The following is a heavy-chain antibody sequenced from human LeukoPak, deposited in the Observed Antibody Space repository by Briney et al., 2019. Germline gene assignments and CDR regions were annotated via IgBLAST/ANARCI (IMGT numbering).Heavy chain of an antibody. CDR2: ISGSGGST. Sequence: GGSLRLSCAASGFTFSSYAMSWVRQAPGKGLEWVSAISGSGGSTYYADSVKGRFTISRDNSKNTLYLQMNSLKTEDTAVYYCATEGSSNSYVGYLDLWGRGTLVTVSS. CDR3: ATEGSSNSYVGYLDL. V-gene: IGHV3-23*01. CDR1: GFTFSSYA. D-gene: IGHD6-13*01. J-gene: IGHJ2*01.